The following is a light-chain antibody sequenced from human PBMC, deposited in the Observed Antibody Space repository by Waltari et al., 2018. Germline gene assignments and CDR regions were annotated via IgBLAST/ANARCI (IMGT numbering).Light chain of an antibody. Sequence: DIQMTQSPSTLSASVGDRVTITCRARQSISSWLAWHQQKPGKAPKLLIYKASSLEIGVPSRFSGSGSWTEFTLSISSLQPDDFATYYCQQYKSFPWTFGQGTKVEIK. CDR1: QSISSW. CDR2: KAS. CDR3: QQYKSFPWT. J-gene: IGKJ1*01. V-gene: IGKV1-5*03.